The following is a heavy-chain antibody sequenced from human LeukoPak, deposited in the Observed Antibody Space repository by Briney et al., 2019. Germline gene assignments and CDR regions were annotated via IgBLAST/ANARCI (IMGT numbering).Heavy chain of an antibody. CDR3: ARVVGKYSSSWYY. CDR1: GVSISSYH. J-gene: IGHJ4*02. CDR2: INHSGST. V-gene: IGHV4-34*01. D-gene: IGHD6-13*01. Sequence: SETLSLTCTVSGVSISSYHWSWIRQPPGKGLEWIGEINHSGSTNYNPSLKGRVTISVDTSKNQFSLKLRSVTAADTAVYYCARVVGKYSSSWYYWGQGTLVTVSS.